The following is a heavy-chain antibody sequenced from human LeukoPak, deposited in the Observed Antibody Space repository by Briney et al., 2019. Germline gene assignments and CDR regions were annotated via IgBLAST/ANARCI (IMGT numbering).Heavy chain of an antibody. CDR2: ISYDGSNK. V-gene: IGHV3-30*04. CDR3: AREHGHLGSSNWYSLLYYYYMDV. Sequence: GGSLRLSCAASGFTFSSYAMHWVRQAPGKGLEWVAVISYDGSNKYYADSVKGRFTISRDNSKNTLYLQMNSLRAEDTAVYYCAREHGHLGSSNWYSLLYYYYMDVWGKGTTVTVSS. CDR1: GFTFSSYA. J-gene: IGHJ6*03. D-gene: IGHD6-13*01.